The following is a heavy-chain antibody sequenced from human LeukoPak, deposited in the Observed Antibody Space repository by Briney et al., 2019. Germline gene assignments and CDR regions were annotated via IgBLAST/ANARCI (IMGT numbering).Heavy chain of an antibody. CDR3: ARDIVVVPAAYYYYYGMDV. J-gene: IGHJ6*02. CDR2: IYTSGST. Sequence: SETLSLTCTVSGGSISSYYWSWIRQPAGKGREGIGRIYTSGSTNYNPSLKSLVTMSVDTSKNQFSLKLSSVPAADTAVYYCARDIVVVPAAYYYYYGMDVWGQGTTVTVSS. CDR1: GGSISSYY. D-gene: IGHD2-2*01. V-gene: IGHV4-4*07.